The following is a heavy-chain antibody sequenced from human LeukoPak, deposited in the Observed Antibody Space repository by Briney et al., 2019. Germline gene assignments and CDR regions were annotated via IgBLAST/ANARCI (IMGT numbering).Heavy chain of an antibody. J-gene: IGHJ3*02. V-gene: IGHV3-9*01. D-gene: IGHD6-19*01. Sequence: GGSLRLSCAASGFTFDDYAMHWVRQAPGKGLEWVSGISWNSGSIGYADSVKGRFTISRDNAKNSLYLQMNSLRAEDTALYYCAKASSGWYLGTACAFDIWGQGTMVTVSS. CDR2: ISWNSGSI. CDR3: AKASSGWYLGTACAFDI. CDR1: GFTFDDYA.